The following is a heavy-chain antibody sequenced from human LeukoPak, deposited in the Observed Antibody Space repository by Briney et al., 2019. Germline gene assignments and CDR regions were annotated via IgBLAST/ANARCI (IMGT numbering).Heavy chain of an antibody. CDR1: GGSISTSSYD. D-gene: IGHD3-10*01. J-gene: IGHJ6*03. V-gene: IGHV4-39*01. CDR3: ATAYGWGSYWEQAWYYMDV. CDR2: IYYGKST. Sequence: SETLSLTCTVSGGSISTSSYDWGWIRQPPGKGLEWIGSIYYGKSTYYNPSLKSRVTISVDTSKNQFSLKLSSVTAADTAVYYCATAYGWGSYWEQAWYYMDVWGKGTTVSISS.